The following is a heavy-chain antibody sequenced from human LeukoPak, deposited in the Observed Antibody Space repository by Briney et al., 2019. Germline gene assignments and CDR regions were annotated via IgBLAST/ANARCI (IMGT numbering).Heavy chain of an antibody. CDR2: ISNSGSI. J-gene: IGHJ4*02. Sequence: PSETPSLTCTVSGDSITSNSFYWGWIRQPPGKGLEWVGYISNSGSINYNPSLKSRVTISVDTSKNQFSLKLSSVTAADTAIYYCARDGRAGSLFAYWGQGTLVTVSS. D-gene: IGHD6-19*01. V-gene: IGHV4-61*01. CDR3: ARDGRAGSLFAY. CDR1: GDSITSNSFY.